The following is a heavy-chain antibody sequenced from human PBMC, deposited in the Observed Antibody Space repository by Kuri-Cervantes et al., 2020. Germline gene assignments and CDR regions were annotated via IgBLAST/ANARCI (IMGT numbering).Heavy chain of an antibody. Sequence: GGSLRLSCAASGFTFSSYAMSWVRQAPGKGLEWVAVISYDGSNKYYADSVKGRFTISRDNSKNTLYLQMNSLRAEDTAVYYCAKDRSSGCLDYWGQGTLVIVSS. CDR2: ISYDGSNK. CDR3: AKDRSSGCLDY. V-gene: IGHV3-30*18. D-gene: IGHD6-19*01. J-gene: IGHJ4*02. CDR1: GFTFSSYA.